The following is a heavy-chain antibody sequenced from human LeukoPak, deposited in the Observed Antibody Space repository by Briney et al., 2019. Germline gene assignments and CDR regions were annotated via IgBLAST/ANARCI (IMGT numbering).Heavy chain of an antibody. D-gene: IGHD4-23*01. CDR2: VYYSGYT. CDR1: GGSISGYY. Sequence: SETLSLTCTVSGGSISGYYWSWIRQPPGKGLEWIGHVYYSGYTKYNSSLKSRITISVDTSKNQFSLRLSAATAADTALYYCARYPYGGNSPFDYWGQGTLVTVSS. CDR3: ARYPYGGNSPFDY. J-gene: IGHJ4*02. V-gene: IGHV4-59*08.